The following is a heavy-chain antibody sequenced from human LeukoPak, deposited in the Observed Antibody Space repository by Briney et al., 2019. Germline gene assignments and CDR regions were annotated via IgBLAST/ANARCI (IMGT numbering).Heavy chain of an antibody. Sequence: GASVTVSCKASGYTFTSYDINWVRQATEQGLGWMGWMSPTSGNTGYAQKFQGRVTMTRNTSISTAYMELSSLRSEDTAVYYCAGQTYGPWGQGTLVSVSS. V-gene: IGHV1-8*01. CDR3: AGQTYGP. D-gene: IGHD4-17*01. CDR1: GYTFTSYD. CDR2: MSPTSGNT. J-gene: IGHJ5*02.